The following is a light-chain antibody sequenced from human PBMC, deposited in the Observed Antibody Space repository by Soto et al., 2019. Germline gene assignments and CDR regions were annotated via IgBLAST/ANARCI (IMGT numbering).Light chain of an antibody. CDR1: QGINTD. CDR2: SAS. CDR3: QQLKSYPLT. J-gene: IGKJ4*01. V-gene: IGKV1-9*01. Sequence: DILLTQSPSSLSASVGDRFNITFRASQGINTDLAWYQQKPGKAPKSLIYSASSLQRGVPSRFSGSGSGTEFTLTVSSLQPEDFATYYCQQLKSYPLTFGGGTKVDIK.